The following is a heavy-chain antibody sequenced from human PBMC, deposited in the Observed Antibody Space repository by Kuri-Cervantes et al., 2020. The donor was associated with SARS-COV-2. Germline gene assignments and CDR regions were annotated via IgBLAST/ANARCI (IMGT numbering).Heavy chain of an antibody. J-gene: IGHJ6*03. CDR1: GDSFSSSLYY. Sequence: SETLSLTCTVSGDSFSSSLYYWAWIRQPPGKGLEWIGGVYYSWSTYYNPTLKSRATISADRSKNQFSLKLSSVTAADTAVYYCARTTVVTPSYYYYYYMDVWGKGTTVTVSS. CDR2: VYYSWST. CDR3: ARTTVVTPSYYYYYYMDV. V-gene: IGHV4-39*07. D-gene: IGHD4-23*01.